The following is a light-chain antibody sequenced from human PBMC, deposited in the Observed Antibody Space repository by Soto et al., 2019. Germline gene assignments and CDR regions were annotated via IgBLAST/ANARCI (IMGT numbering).Light chain of an antibody. V-gene: IGKV1-39*01. CDR1: QSISYY. CDR3: QQTYSNLWT. Sequence: DIQMTQSPSSVSTSVGDRVTITCRASQSISYYLNWYQQKPGKAPKLLIYAASTLHTGVPSRFSGRGSGTDFTLTINNLQREDFADYFCQQTYSNLWTFGQGTKVDI. J-gene: IGKJ1*01. CDR2: AAS.